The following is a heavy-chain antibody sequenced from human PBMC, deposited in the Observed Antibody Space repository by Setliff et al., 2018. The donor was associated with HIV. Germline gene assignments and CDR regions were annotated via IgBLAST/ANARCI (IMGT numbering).Heavy chain of an antibody. CDR3: ARLSGGMVPNY. CDR2: IHHSGTA. J-gene: IGHJ4*02. V-gene: IGHV4-39*01. Sequence: PSETLSLTCTVSGGSITRTPYYWGWIRQPPGKGLEWIGSIHHSGTAYDDPSLKSRVTISVDPSKNQILLRLSSVTAADTAVYYCARLSGGMVPNYWGQGTLVTVSS. D-gene: IGHD3-10*01. CDR1: GGSITRTPYY.